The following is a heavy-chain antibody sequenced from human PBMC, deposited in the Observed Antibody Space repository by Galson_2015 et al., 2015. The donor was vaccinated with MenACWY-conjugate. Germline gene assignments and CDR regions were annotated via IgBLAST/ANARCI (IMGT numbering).Heavy chain of an antibody. J-gene: IGHJ5*02. D-gene: IGHD3-10*01. V-gene: IGHV1-69*13. CDR3: ARGRGVGSGSYPLRFDP. CDR2: IIPIFGTA. Sequence: SVKVSCKASGGTFSSYAISWVRQAPGQGLEWMGGIIPIFGTANYAQKFQGRVTITADESTSTAYMELSSLRSEDTAVYYCARGRGVGSGSYPLRFDPWGQGTLVTVSS. CDR1: GGTFSSYA.